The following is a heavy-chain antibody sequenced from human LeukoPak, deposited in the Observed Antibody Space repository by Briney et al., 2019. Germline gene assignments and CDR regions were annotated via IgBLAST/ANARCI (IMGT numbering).Heavy chain of an antibody. Sequence: PGGSVRLSCAASGFTFSSYAMNWVRQAPGKGLEWVSAISGSGGSTYYADSVKGRFTISRDNSKNTLYLQMNSLRAEDTAVYYCAKSNYFGSERDAFDIWGQGTMVTVSS. V-gene: IGHV3-23*01. CDR1: GFTFSSYA. CDR2: ISGSGGST. J-gene: IGHJ3*02. CDR3: AKSNYFGSERDAFDI. D-gene: IGHD3-10*01.